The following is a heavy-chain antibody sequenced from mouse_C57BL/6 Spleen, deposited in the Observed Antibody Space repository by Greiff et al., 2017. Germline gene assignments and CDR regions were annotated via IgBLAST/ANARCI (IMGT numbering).Heavy chain of an antibody. D-gene: IGHD1-1*01. CDR2: FYPGSGSI. J-gene: IGHJ1*03. CDR3: ARHEDQGYYGSSYWYFDV. Sequence: VQLKESGAELVKPGASVKLSCKASGYTFTEYTIHWVKQRSGQGLEWIGWFYPGSGSIKYNEKFKDKATLTADKSSSTVYMELSRLTSEDSAVYFCARHEDQGYYGSSYWYFDVWGTGTTVTVSS. V-gene: IGHV1-62-2*01. CDR1: GYTFTEYT.